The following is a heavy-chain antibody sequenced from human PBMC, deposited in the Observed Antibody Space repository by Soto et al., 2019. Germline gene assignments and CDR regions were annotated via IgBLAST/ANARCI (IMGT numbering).Heavy chain of an antibody. V-gene: IGHV3-21*01. CDR2: ISSSSSYI. CDR3: ESGGIFGVVIINYYYYYMDV. D-gene: IGHD3-3*01. J-gene: IGHJ6*03. CDR1: GFTFSRYS. Sequence: EVQLVESGGGLVKPGGSLRLSCAASGFTFSRYSMNWVRQAPGKGLEWVSSISSSSSYIYYADSVKGRFTISRDNAKNSLYLQMNSPRAEDTAVYYFESGGIFGVVIINYYYYYMDVCGKGTTVTVSS.